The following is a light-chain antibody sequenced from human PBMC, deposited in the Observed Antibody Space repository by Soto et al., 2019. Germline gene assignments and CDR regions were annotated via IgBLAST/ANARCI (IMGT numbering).Light chain of an antibody. V-gene: IGKV3-15*01. J-gene: IGKJ1*01. Sequence: EIVMTQSPATLSVSPGERATLSCRASQSVSSNLAWYQQKPGQAPRLLIHGASSRATGIPARFSGSGSGTEFTLTISSLQSEDFAVYYCQHYNNWPPCTVGNGTKVEIK. CDR3: QHYNNWPPCT. CDR2: GAS. CDR1: QSVSSN.